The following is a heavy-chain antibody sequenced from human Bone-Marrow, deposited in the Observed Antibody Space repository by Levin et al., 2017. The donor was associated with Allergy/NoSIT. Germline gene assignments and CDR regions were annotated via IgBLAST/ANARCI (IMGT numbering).Heavy chain of an antibody. Sequence: GGSLRLSCAASGFTFSSYSMNWVRQAPGKGLEWVSSISSSSSYIYYADSVKGRFTISRDNAKNSLYLQMNSLRAEDTAVYYCAREIRSSSWYNWFDPWGQGTLVTVSS. CDR2: ISSSSSYI. D-gene: IGHD6-13*01. J-gene: IGHJ5*02. CDR1: GFTFSSYS. CDR3: AREIRSSSWYNWFDP. V-gene: IGHV3-21*01.